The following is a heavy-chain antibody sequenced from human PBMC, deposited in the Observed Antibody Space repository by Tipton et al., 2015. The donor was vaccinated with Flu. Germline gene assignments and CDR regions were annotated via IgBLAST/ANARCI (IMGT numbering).Heavy chain of an antibody. J-gene: IGHJ6*02. CDR3: ARLRRTNYDSFMDV. V-gene: IGHV3-13*01. CDR2: ITTAGDT. Sequence: GSLRLSCAASGFTFRSYDVHWVRQPTGKGLQWVSAITTAGDTYYPDSVRGRFTISRENAKNSSYLQMNNLRAGDTAVYYCARLRRTNYDSFMDVWGQGTTVTVSS. D-gene: IGHD3-3*01. CDR1: GFTFRSYD.